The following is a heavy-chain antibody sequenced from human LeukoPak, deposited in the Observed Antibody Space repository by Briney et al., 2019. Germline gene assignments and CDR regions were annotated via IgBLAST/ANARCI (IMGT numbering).Heavy chain of an antibody. CDR1: GFTLSRNY. J-gene: IGHJ4*02. Sequence: PGGSLRLSCAASGFTLSRNYMSWVGQARGKGLEWVSVIYSGGSTYYSDSVTGGLTISRDNSKNTLYLQMNSLRAEDTAVYYCASGFTIFGVVAHFDYWGQGTLVTVSS. D-gene: IGHD3-3*01. V-gene: IGHV3-53*01. CDR2: IYSGGST. CDR3: ASGFTIFGVVAHFDY.